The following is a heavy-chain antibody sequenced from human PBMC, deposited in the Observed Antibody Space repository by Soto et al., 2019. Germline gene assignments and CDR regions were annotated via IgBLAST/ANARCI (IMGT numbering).Heavy chain of an antibody. CDR1: GGSFSGYY. D-gene: IGHD3-10*01. J-gene: IGHJ5*02. CDR2: INHSGST. V-gene: IGHV4-34*01. Sequence: SETLSLTCAVYGGSFSGYYLSWIRQPPGKGLEWIGEINHSGSTNYNPSLKSRVTISVDTSKNQFSLKLSSVTAADTAVYYCARGVPYYYGSGASGWFDPWGQGTLVTVSS. CDR3: ARGVPYYYGSGASGWFDP.